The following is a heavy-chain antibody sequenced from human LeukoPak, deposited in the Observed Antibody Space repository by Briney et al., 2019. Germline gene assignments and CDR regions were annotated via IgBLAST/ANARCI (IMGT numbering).Heavy chain of an antibody. CDR3: ARGDDSSDQGY. J-gene: IGHJ4*02. CDR1: GDSISSYY. CDR2: ISTSGST. D-gene: IGHD3-22*01. Sequence: SETLSLTCTVSGDSISSYYWSWIRQPAGKGLEWIGRISTSGSTNYNPSLKSRVTMSVDTSKNQFSLKLSSVTAADTAVYYCARGDDSSDQGYWGQGTLVTVSS. V-gene: IGHV4-4*07.